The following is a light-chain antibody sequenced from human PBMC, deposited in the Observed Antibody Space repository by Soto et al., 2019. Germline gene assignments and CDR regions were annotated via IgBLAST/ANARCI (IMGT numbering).Light chain of an antibody. V-gene: IGKV3-15*01. CDR1: QGVSSY. CDR2: DAS. CDR3: LQYSTWPPLYT. J-gene: IGKJ2*01. Sequence: EIVMTQSPAALSVSLGERVSLTCRASQGVSSYLAWYQQKPGQAPRLPISDASTRATDIPDRFGGSGSGTYFTLTISSLQSSDLAVYYCLQYSTWPPLYTFGQGTKLEIK.